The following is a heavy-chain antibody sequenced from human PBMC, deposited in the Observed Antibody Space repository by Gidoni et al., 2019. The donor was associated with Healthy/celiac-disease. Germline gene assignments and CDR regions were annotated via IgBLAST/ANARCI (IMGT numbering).Heavy chain of an antibody. J-gene: IGHJ3*02. D-gene: IGHD1-7*01. Sequence: EVQLVESGGGLVQPGGSLRLSCAASGFTFSSYWMSWVRQAPGKGLEWVANIKQDGSDKYYVDSVKGRFTISRDNAKNSLYLQMNSLRAEDTAVYYCASSEGGAGTTFQASHPHDAFDIWGQGTMVTVSS. CDR1: GFTFSSYW. V-gene: IGHV3-7*01. CDR3: ASSEGGAGTTFQASHPHDAFDI. CDR2: IKQDGSDK.